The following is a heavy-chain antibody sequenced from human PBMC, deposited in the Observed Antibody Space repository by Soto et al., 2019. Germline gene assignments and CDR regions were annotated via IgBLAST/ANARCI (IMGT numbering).Heavy chain of an antibody. D-gene: IGHD6-13*01. V-gene: IGHV4-34*01. CDR2: INHSGST. Sequence: SETLSLTCAVYDGSFSGYYWSWIRQPPGKGLEWIGEINHSGSTNYNPSLKSRVTISVDTSKNQFSLKLSSVTAADTAVYYCARVGDSSSWPLHFDYWGQGTLVTVSS. CDR1: DGSFSGYY. J-gene: IGHJ4*02. CDR3: ARVGDSSSWPLHFDY.